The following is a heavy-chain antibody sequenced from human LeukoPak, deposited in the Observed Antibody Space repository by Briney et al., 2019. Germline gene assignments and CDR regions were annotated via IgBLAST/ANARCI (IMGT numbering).Heavy chain of an antibody. CDR1: GYTFTNYY. J-gene: IGHJ4*02. Sequence: ASVKVSCKASGYTFTNYYIHWVRHAPGQGLEWMGIINPSGGTTSYAQKFQGRVTETRDMSTSTVFMELSSLRSEDTAVYYCARGARRSASGDYFDYWGQGTLVTVSS. D-gene: IGHD6-25*01. CDR2: INPSGGTT. V-gene: IGHV1-46*01. CDR3: ARGARRSASGDYFDY.